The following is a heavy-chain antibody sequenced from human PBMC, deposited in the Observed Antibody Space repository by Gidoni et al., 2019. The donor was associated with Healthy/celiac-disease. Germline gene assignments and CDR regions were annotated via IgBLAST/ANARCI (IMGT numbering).Heavy chain of an antibody. J-gene: IGHJ4*02. CDR3: AKDRYYYGSGSYYGY. D-gene: IGHD3-10*01. CDR2: ISGSGSST. V-gene: IGHV3-23*01. Sequence: QAPGKGLEWVSAISGSGSSTYYAGSVKGRFTISRDNSNNTLYLQMNSLRAEDTAVYYCAKDRYYYGSGSYYGYWGQGTLVTVSS.